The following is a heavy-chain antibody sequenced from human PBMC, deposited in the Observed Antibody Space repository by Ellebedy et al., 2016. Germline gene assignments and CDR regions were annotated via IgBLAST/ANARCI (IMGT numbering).Heavy chain of an antibody. V-gene: IGHV1-69*13. CDR3: ARGRYRRSIVGATTDY. J-gene: IGHJ4*02. CDR1: GGTFSSYA. CDR2: IIPIFGTA. D-gene: IGHD1-26*01. Sequence: ASVKVSCKASGGTFSSYAISWVRQAPGQGLEWMGGIIPIFGTANYAQKFQGRVTITADESTSTAYMELSSLRSEDTAVYYCARGRYRRSIVGATTDYWGQGTLVTVSS.